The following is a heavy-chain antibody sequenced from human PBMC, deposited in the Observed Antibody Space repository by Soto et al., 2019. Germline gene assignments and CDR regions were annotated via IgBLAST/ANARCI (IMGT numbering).Heavy chain of an antibody. V-gene: IGHV3-30-3*01. CDR2: ISYDGSNK. J-gene: IGHJ4*02. CDR1: GFTFSSYA. D-gene: IGHD5-12*01. CDR3: ARGPWLRLALYYLDY. Sequence: GGSLRLSCAASGFTFSSYAMHWVRQAPGKGLEWVAVISYDGSNKYYADSVKGRFTISRDNSKNTLYLQMNSLRAEDTAVYYCARGPWLRLALYYLDYWGQGTLVTVSS.